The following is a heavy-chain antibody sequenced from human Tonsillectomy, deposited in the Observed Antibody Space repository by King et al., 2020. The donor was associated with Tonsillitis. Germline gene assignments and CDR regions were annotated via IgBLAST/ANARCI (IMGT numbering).Heavy chain of an antibody. CDR2: ISPYFGNT. CDR1: GYTFTTSG. CDR3: ARDLVDTDMVLDFYFLMDV. V-gene: IGHV1-18*01. D-gene: IGHD5-18*01. Sequence: QLVQSGAEVKKPGASVKVSCKASGYTFTTSGISWVRQAPGQGLEWLGWISPYFGNTNYAQKFQGRVTMTADTSTSTAYMELRSLRSDDTAVYYCARDLVDTDMVLDFYFLMDVWGQGTTVTVSS. J-gene: IGHJ6*02.